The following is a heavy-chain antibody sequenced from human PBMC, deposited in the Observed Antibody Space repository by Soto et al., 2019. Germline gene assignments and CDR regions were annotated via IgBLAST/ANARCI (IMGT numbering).Heavy chain of an antibody. Sequence: QVQLVQSGAEVKKPGSSVKVSCKASGGTFSSYAISWVRQAPGQGLEWLGGIIPIFGTANYAQKFQGRVTITADKSTSTAYIELSSLRSEDTAEYYCARPYYDFWSGYPTPIPVSYYYYYGMDVWGQGTTVTVSS. CDR1: GGTFSSYA. CDR3: ARPYYDFWSGYPTPIPVSYYYYYGMDV. J-gene: IGHJ6*02. CDR2: IIPIFGTA. D-gene: IGHD3-3*01. V-gene: IGHV1-69*06.